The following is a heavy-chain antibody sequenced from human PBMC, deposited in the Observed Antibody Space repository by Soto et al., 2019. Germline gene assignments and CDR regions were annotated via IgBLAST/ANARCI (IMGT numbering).Heavy chain of an antibody. CDR1: GYSFTSYW. Sequence: GESLKISCKGSGYSFTSYWIGWVRQMPGKGLEWMGIIYPGDSDTRYSPSFQGQVTISADKSISTAYLQWSSLKASDTAMYYCARWGTTGTRGFRSYFDYWGQGTLVTVSS. CDR2: IYPGDSDT. CDR3: ARWGTTGTRGFRSYFDY. J-gene: IGHJ4*02. V-gene: IGHV5-51*01. D-gene: IGHD1-1*01.